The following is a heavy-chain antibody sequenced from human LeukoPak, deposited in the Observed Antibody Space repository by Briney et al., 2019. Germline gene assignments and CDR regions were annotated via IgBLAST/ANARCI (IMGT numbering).Heavy chain of an antibody. Sequence: GGSLRLSCAASGFTFSSYGMHWVRQAPGKGLEWVSAISGSGGSTYYADSVKGRFTISRDNSKNTLYLQMNSLRAEDTAVYYCAKGAVAATSFQHWGQGTLVTVSS. V-gene: IGHV3-23*01. CDR1: GFTFSSYG. CDR2: ISGSGGST. J-gene: IGHJ1*01. D-gene: IGHD6-19*01. CDR3: AKGAVAATSFQH.